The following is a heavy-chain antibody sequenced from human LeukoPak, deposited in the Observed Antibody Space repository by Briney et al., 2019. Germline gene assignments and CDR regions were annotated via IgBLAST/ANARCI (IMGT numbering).Heavy chain of an antibody. CDR2: IYYNGST. D-gene: IGHD6-13*01. V-gene: IGHV4-59*01. J-gene: IGHJ4*02. Sequence: SETLSLTCTVSGGSISSYYWSWIRQPPGKGLEWIGYIYYNGSTNYNPSLKSRVTISVDTSKNQFSLKLSSVTAADTAVYYCAREAAAGTYYFDYWGQGTLVTVSS. CDR1: GGSISSYY. CDR3: AREAAAGTYYFDY.